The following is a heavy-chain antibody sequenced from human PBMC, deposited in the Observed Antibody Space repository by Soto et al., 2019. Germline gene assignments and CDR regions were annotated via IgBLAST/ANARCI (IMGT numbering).Heavy chain of an antibody. CDR3: ARLTGTTSGWFDP. V-gene: IGHV1-18*01. J-gene: IGHJ5*02. CDR2: ISAYNGNT. D-gene: IGHD1-7*01. Sequence: ASLKVSCKASGYTFTSYGISWVRQAPGQGLEWMGWISAYNGNTNYAQKLQGRVTMTTDTSTSTAYVELRSLRSDDTAVYYCARLTGTTSGWFDPWGQGTLVTVSS. CDR1: GYTFTSYG.